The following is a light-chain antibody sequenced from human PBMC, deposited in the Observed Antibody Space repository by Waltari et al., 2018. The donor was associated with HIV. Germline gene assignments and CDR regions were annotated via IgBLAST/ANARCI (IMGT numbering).Light chain of an antibody. J-gene: IGLJ2*01. V-gene: IGLV2-8*01. CDR3: TSYAGRDNLV. CDR1: SSDVRDNDY. Sequence: QSALTQPPSASGSPGQSVTISCTGTSSDVRDNDYVSWSQQHPGKAPKVMIYEVSKRPSGVPDRISGSKSGNAASLTVSGLQAEDEADYFCTSYAGRDNLVFGGGTKLTV. CDR2: EVS.